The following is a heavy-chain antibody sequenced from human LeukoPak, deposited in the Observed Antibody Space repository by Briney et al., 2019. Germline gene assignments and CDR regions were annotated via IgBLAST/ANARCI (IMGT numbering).Heavy chain of an antibody. CDR2: IYYSGST. CDR1: GGSISSGGYY. Sequence: SEPLSPTCTVSGGSISSGGYYWSWIRQHPGKGLEWIGYIYYSGSTYYNPSLKSRVTISVDTSKNQFSLKLSSVTAADTAVYYCATWTDYYGPYYYGMDVWGQGTTVTVSS. V-gene: IGHV4-31*03. CDR3: ATWTDYYGPYYYGMDV. D-gene: IGHD3-10*01. J-gene: IGHJ6*02.